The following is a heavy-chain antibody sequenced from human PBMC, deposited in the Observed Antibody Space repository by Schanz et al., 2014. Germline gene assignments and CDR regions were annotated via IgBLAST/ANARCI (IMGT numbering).Heavy chain of an antibody. CDR1: GNTITKFA. V-gene: IGHV1-24*01. Sequence: QVHLVQSGAEVHKPGASVRLSCKVSGNTITKFAMHWVRQAPGKGLEWMGGFDPEDGQTFYAQNIQGRATMTEDTSTDTAYMELRSLTSEDTAVYYCAFLEWILPGMDVWGQGTTVIVSS. CDR3: AFLEWILPGMDV. CDR2: FDPEDGQT. J-gene: IGHJ6*02. D-gene: IGHD3-3*01.